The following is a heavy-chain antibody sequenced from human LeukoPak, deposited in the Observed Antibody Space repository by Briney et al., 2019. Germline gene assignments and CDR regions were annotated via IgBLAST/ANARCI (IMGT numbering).Heavy chain of an antibody. J-gene: IGHJ4*02. V-gene: IGHV1-2*06. CDR2: INPNSGGT. CDR1: GYTLTELS. CDR3: ARDMPAGLGFDY. Sequence: GASVKVSCKVSGYTLTELSMHWVRQAPGKGLEWMGRINPNSGGTNYAQKFQGGVTMTRDTSISTAYMEVSRLRSDDTAIYYCARDMPAGLGFDYWGQGTLVTVSS. D-gene: IGHD2-2*01.